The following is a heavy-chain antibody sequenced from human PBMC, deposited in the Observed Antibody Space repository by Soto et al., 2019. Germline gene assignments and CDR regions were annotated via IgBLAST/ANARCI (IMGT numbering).Heavy chain of an antibody. Sequence: EVQLVESGGGLVQPGGSLRLSCAASGFTFSDYYMHWVRQAPGKGLVWVSRLNGDGSSTNYADSVKGRFTISRDNAKNPLYLRMNCLSAEHTSVYYSATSESGRFSYWCQGSLVTVSS. J-gene: IGHJ4*02. CDR2: LNGDGSST. V-gene: IGHV3-74*01. CDR3: ATSESGRFSY. D-gene: IGHD1-26*01. CDR1: GFTFSDYY.